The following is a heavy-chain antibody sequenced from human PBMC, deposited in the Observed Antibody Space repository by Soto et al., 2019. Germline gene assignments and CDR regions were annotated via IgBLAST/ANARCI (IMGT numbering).Heavy chain of an antibody. CDR1: GFTFSSYA. Sequence: EVQLLESGGGSVQPGGSLRLSCAASGFTFSSYAMHWVRRPPGKGLEWVSSISGSGGTAYYADSVKGRFSISRDSLVNTLYRKMNSLRAQDTAVYYCAKGRGQNRNFDYWGQGTLVTVSP. CDR3: AKGRGQNRNFDY. D-gene: IGHD3-10*01. V-gene: IGHV3-23*01. CDR2: ISGSGGTA. J-gene: IGHJ4*02.